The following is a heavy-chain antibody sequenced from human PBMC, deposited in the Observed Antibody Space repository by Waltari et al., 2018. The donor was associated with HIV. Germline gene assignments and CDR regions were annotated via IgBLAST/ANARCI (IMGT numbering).Heavy chain of an antibody. D-gene: IGHD5-12*01. CDR2: INSEGSST. CDR1: GFSFSSYW. J-gene: IGHJ4*02. Sequence: EVPLVESGGGLVQPGGSLRLSCAASGFSFSSYWLNWVRQAPGKGLVWVSRINSEGSSTSYADSVKGRFTISRDNAKNTLYLQMNSLRVEDTAVYYCARGDGYAYPNWGQGTLVTVSS. V-gene: IGHV3-74*01. CDR3: ARGDGYAYPN.